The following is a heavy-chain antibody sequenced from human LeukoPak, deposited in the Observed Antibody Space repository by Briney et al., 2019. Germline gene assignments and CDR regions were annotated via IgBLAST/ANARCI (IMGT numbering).Heavy chain of an antibody. J-gene: IGHJ4*02. V-gene: IGHV3-74*01. CDR2: TNSDGSNT. Sequence: PGGSLRLSCAASGFSFSSYWMHWVRQAPGEGLVWVSRTNSDGSNTNYADSVKGRFTISRDNAKNTLYLQMNSLRAEDTAVYYCARDFRRGQYFDYWGQGTLVTVSS. CDR3: ARDFRRGQYFDY. CDR1: GFSFSSYW. D-gene: IGHD3-10*01.